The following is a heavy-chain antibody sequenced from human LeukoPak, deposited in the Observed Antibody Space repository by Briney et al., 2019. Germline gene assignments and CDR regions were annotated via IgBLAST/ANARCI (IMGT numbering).Heavy chain of an antibody. V-gene: IGHV3-23*01. CDR3: ANRKGYGSGSARYYYYMDV. CDR2: ISGSGGST. D-gene: IGHD3-10*01. CDR1: GFTFSIYE. Sequence: GGSLRLSCAASGFTFSIYEMNWVRQAPGKGLEWVSAISGSGGSTYYADSVKGRFTISRDNSKNTLYLQMNSLRAEDTAVYYCANRKGYGSGSARYYYYMDVWGKGTTVTVSS. J-gene: IGHJ6*03.